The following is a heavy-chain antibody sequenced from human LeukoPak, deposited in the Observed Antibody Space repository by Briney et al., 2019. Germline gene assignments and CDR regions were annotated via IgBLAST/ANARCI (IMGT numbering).Heavy chain of an antibody. CDR1: GFTFSSYG. J-gene: IGHJ4*02. CDR3: ARDLNRRVFTDY. CDR2: IWYDGSNK. Sequence: GGSLRLSCAASGFTFSSYGMHWVRQAPGKGLEWVAVIWYDGSNKYFADSVKGRFTISRDNAKNTLYLQMDSLRAEDTAVYYCARDLNRRVFTDYWGQGTLVTVSP. V-gene: IGHV3-33*01.